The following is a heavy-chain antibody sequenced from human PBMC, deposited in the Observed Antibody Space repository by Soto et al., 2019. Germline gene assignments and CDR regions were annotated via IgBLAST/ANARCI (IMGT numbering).Heavy chain of an antibody. J-gene: IGHJ6*02. CDR3: ARDRYCSSTSCFYYGMDV. V-gene: IGHV4-4*07. Sequence: PSETLSLTCTVSGGSISSYYWSWIRQPAGKGLEWIGRIYTSESTNYNPSLKSRVTMSVDTSKNQFSLKLSSVTAADTAVYYCARDRYCSSTSCFYYGMDVWGQGTTVTVS. CDR2: IYTSEST. CDR1: GGSISSYY. D-gene: IGHD2-2*01.